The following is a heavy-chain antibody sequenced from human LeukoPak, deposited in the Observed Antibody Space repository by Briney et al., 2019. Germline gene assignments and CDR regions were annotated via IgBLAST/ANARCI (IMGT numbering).Heavy chain of an antibody. D-gene: IGHD2-2*01. CDR2: INPNSGDT. V-gene: IGHV1-2*06. CDR3: ARDYCSSTSCLFDY. CDR1: GYTFTGYH. Sequence: ASVKVSCKASGYTFTGYHMHWVRQAPGQGLEWMGRINPNSGDTNYAQKFQGRVTMTRDTSISTAYMELSRLRSGDTAVYYCARDYCSSTSCLFDYWGQGTLVTVSS. J-gene: IGHJ4*02.